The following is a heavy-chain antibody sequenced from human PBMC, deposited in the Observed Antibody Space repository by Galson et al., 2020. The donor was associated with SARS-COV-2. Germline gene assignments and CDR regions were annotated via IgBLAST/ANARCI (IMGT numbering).Heavy chain of an antibody. V-gene: IGHV4-59*08. Sequence: SESLSLTCNVSGGSIRSYYWSWIRQPPGKGLEWIGNIYYTGSTKYNPSLKSRVTISVDTSKNQFSLRLSSVTAADTAVYYCARDTPNYGMDVWSQGTTVTVSS. D-gene: IGHD5-18*01. CDR3: ARDTPNYGMDV. CDR2: IYYTGST. J-gene: IGHJ6*02. CDR1: GGSIRSYY.